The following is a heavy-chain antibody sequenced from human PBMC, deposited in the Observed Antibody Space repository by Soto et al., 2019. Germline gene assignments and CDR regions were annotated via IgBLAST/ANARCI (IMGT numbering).Heavy chain of an antibody. D-gene: IGHD3-9*01. CDR1: GGSFSGYY. CDR2: INHSGST. V-gene: IGHV4-34*01. CDR3: ARGRVGQYFDWFISRAFDI. J-gene: IGHJ3*02. Sequence: PSETLSLTCAVYGGSFSGYYWSWIRQPPGKGLEWIGEINHSGSTNYNPSLKSRVTISVDTSKNQFSLKLSSVTAADTAVYYCARGRVGQYFDWFISRAFDIWGQGTMVTVS.